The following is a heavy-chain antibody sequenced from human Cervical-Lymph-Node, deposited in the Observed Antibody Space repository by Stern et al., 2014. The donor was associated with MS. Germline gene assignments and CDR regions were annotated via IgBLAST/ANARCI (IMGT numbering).Heavy chain of an antibody. V-gene: IGHV1-18*01. CDR3: ARGSAIRSQDAFDI. D-gene: IGHD3-10*01. J-gene: IGHJ3*02. CDR2: ISGYTGNT. Sequence: VQLEESGAEVKKPGASVKVSCKASGYTFTSYGIFWVRQAPGQGLEWMGWISGYTGNTNSAQRVQGRVTMTIDTSTSTAYMELRSLRSDDTAIYYCARGSAIRSQDAFDIWGQGTMVTVSS. CDR1: GYTFTSYG.